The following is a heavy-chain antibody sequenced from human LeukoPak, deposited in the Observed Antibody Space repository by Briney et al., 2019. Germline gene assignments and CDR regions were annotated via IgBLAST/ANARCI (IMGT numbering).Heavy chain of an antibody. V-gene: IGHV1-2*02. J-gene: IGHJ4*02. D-gene: IGHD3-16*01. CDR3: ATLMITAGLDY. CDR1: GYTFTGYY. Sequence: ASVRPSGKASGYTFTGYYMHWVRQAPGQGLEWMGWINPNSGDTNYAQKFQGRVTMTRDTSISTTYMELSRLTSDDTAVYYCATLMITAGLDYWGQGALVTVSS. CDR2: INPNSGDT.